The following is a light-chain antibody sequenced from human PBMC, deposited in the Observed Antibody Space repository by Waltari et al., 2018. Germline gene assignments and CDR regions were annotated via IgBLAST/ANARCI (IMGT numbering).Light chain of an antibody. Sequence: QSALAQPASVSGSPGQSITISCTGTSSDVGGFDYVSWYQQHPGKAPKLMIYDVTDRPSGVSQRFSGSKSGNTASLSISGLQAEDEADYYCSSYTSSITPFVFGTGTKVTVL. CDR3: SSYTSSITPFV. J-gene: IGLJ1*01. V-gene: IGLV2-14*03. CDR1: SSDVGGFDY. CDR2: DVT.